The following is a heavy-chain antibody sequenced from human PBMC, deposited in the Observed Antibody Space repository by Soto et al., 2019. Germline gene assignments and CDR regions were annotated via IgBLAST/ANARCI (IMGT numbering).Heavy chain of an antibody. V-gene: IGHV3-48*02. D-gene: IGHD3-3*01. Sequence: GGSLRLSCAASGFTFSSYSMNWVRQAPGKGLEWVSYISSSSSTIYYADSVKGRFTISRDNAKNSLYLQMNSLRDEDTAVYYCARLLYDFWSRYYSRGPLDVWGQGTTVTVSS. CDR1: GFTFSSYS. J-gene: IGHJ6*02. CDR2: ISSSSSTI. CDR3: ARLLYDFWSRYYSRGPLDV.